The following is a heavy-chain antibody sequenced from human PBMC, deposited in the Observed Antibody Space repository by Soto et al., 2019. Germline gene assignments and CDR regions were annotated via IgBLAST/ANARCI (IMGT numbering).Heavy chain of an antibody. CDR3: ARDWGDYDSSGPFDY. CDR1: GGTFSSYA. Sequence: ASVKVSCKASGGTFSSYAISWVRQAPGQGLEWMGGIIPIFGTANYAQKFQGRVTITADESTSTAYMELSSLRSEDTAVYYCARDWGDYDSSGPFDYWGQGTLVSVSS. V-gene: IGHV1-69*13. CDR2: IIPIFGTA. D-gene: IGHD3-22*01. J-gene: IGHJ4*02.